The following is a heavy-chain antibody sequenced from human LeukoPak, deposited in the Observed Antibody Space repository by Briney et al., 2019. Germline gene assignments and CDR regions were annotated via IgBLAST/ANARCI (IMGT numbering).Heavy chain of an antibody. CDR2: ISSSSSYI. CDR1: GFTFSSYS. J-gene: IGHJ3*02. Sequence: PGGSLRLSCAASGFTFSSYSMNWVRQAPGKGLEWVSSISSSSSYIYYADSVKGRFTISRDNAKDTLYLHMNSLRAEDTAVYYCARVTDIVVVPAAIPVTDAFDIWGQGTMVTVSS. D-gene: IGHD2-2*02. CDR3: ARVTDIVVVPAAIPVTDAFDI. V-gene: IGHV3-21*01.